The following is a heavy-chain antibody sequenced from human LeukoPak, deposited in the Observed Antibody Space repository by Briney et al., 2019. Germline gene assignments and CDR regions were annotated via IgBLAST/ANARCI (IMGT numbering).Heavy chain of an antibody. J-gene: IGHJ3*02. CDR2: ISAYNGNT. CDR3: ARDTVTMIVVVITIDAFDI. V-gene: IGHV1-18*01. Sequence: ASVKVSCKASGYTLTSYGISWVRQAPGQGLEWMGWISAYNGNTNYAQNLQGRVTMTTDTSTSTAYMELRSLRSDDTAVYYCARDTVTMIVVVITIDAFDIWGQGTMVTVSS. CDR1: GYTLTSYG. D-gene: IGHD3-22*01.